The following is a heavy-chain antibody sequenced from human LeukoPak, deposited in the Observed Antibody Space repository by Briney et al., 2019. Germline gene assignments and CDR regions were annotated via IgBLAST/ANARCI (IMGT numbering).Heavy chain of an antibody. D-gene: IGHD3-22*01. CDR1: GFTFSSYG. V-gene: IGHV3-33*06. CDR3: AKDRPNFHENSGHYYRRDGDS. J-gene: IGHJ5*01. Sequence: PGGSMRLSCAASGFTFSSYGMHWVRQAPGKGLEWVAVIWYDGSNKYYADSVKGRFTISRDNSKNTLYLRMNSLTAEDTAIYYCAKDRPNFHENSGHYYRRDGDSWGQGTLVTVSS. CDR2: IWYDGSNK.